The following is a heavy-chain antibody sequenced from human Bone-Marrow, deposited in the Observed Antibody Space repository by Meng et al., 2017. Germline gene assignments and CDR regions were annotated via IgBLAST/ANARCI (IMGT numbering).Heavy chain of an antibody. CDR3: ARTSGTVTYYYYYYGMDV. V-gene: IGHV1-18*01. CDR1: GYTFTSYG. D-gene: IGHD4-17*01. Sequence: ASVKVSCKASGYTFTSYGISWVRQAPGQGLEWMGWISAYNGNTNYAQKLQGRVTMTTDTSTSTAYMELRSLRSDDTAVYYCARTSGTVTYYYYYYGMDVWGQGTTVTVSS. CDR2: ISAYNGNT. J-gene: IGHJ6*02.